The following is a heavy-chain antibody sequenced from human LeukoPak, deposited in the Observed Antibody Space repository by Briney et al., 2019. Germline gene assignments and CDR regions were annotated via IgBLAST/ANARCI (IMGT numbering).Heavy chain of an antibody. CDR3: ARGPLGDPAHFDY. J-gene: IGHJ4*02. CDR2: IIAIFGTA. Sequence: ASVKVSCKASVGTFSSYAISCVRQAPGQGLEWMGGIIAIFGTANYAQKFQGRVTITADESTSTAYMELSSLRSEDTAVYYCARGPLGDPAHFDYWGQGTLVTVSS. D-gene: IGHD2-21*01. V-gene: IGHV1-69*01. CDR1: VGTFSSYA.